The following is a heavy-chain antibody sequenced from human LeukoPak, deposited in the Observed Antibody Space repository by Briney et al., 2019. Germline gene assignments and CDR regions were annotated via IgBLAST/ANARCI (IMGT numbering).Heavy chain of an antibody. V-gene: IGHV3-33*01. J-gene: IGHJ4*02. CDR1: GFTFSTYG. CDR3: ARAAYNGGWYEY. CDR2: IWEDGTYI. Sequence: QPGRSLTLSCAASGFTFSTYGMHWVRKAPGKGLEWVAVIWEDGTYIHDVESVKGRFTISRDNSKNTLYLQMNSLRAEDSAVYYCARAAYNGGWYEYRGQGTLVTVFS. D-gene: IGHD6-19*01.